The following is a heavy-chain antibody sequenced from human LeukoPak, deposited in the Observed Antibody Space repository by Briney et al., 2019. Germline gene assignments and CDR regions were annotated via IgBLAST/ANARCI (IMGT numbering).Heavy chain of an antibody. J-gene: IGHJ3*02. D-gene: IGHD6-13*01. CDR3: ARDQGGSIAADDGDAFDI. V-gene: IGHV4-59*01. Sequence: SETLSLTCTVPGGSISSYYWSWIRQPPGKGLGGIGYIYYSGSTNYNPSLKSRVTISVDTSKNQFSLKLSSVTAADTAVYYCARDQGGSIAADDGDAFDIWGQGTMVTVSS. CDR2: IYYSGST. CDR1: GGSISSYY.